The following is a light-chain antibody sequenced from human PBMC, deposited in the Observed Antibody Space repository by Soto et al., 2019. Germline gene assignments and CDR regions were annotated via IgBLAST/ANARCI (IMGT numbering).Light chain of an antibody. CDR2: AAS. J-gene: IGKJ5*01. V-gene: IGKV1-5*01. CDR3: QQYHNWPIT. CDR1: QTISSW. Sequence: DIQMTQSPSTLSASVGDRVTITCRASQTISSWLAWYQQKPGKAPELLIYAASTLQSGVPSRFSGSGSGTEFTLTISSLQSEDFAVYSCQQYHNWPITFGQGTRLEIK.